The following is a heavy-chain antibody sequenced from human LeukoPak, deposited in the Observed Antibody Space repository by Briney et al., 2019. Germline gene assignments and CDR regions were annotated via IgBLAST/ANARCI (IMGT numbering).Heavy chain of an antibody. J-gene: IGHJ4*02. CDR2: INWNGGST. CDR3: ARRSGIAVAGAFDY. CDR1: GFTFDDYG. V-gene: IGHV3-20*04. D-gene: IGHD6-19*01. Sequence: GGSLRLSCAASGFTFDDYGMSWVRQAPGKGLEWVSGINWNGGSTGYADSVKGRFTISRDNAKNSLYLQMNSLRAEDTAVYYCARRSGIAVAGAFDYWGQGTLVTVSS.